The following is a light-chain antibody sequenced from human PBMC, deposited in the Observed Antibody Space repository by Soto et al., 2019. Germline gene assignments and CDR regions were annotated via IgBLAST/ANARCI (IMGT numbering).Light chain of an antibody. Sequence: DIQLTQAPSFLPASAGDRVSITCRASQAISSYLAWYQQKPGRAPKLLIYAASTLQSGVPSRFSGSGSGTEFTLTITSLQPEDFATYYCQQLNSFPITFCQ. J-gene: IGKJ5*01. CDR3: QQLNSFPIT. V-gene: IGKV1-9*01. CDR1: QAISSY. CDR2: AAS.